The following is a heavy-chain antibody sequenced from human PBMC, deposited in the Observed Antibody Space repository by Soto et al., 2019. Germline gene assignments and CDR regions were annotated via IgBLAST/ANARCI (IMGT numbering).Heavy chain of an antibody. J-gene: IGHJ4*02. CDR2: TSYDGNNK. CDR3: ARWGTTGGFDL. CDR1: GFRFKSFV. D-gene: IGHD3-16*01. V-gene: IGHV3-30*19. Sequence: QVQLVESGGGVVQPGTSLRLSCAASGFRFKSFVMHWVRQAPGKGLEWVAFTSYDGNNKDYGDSVKGRSTVSRDNSQNTLNLQMDFMRPEDTALYYCARWGTTGGFDLWGQGTLVSVSS.